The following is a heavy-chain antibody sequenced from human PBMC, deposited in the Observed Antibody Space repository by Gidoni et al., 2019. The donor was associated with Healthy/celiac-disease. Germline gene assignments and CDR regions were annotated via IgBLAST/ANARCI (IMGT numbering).Heavy chain of an antibody. Sequence: QVQLVESGGGVVQPGRPLRLSCAASGFPFSTYGMHWVRQARGKGLEWWAVIWYDGSKKYYADSVKGRFTISRDNSKNTLYLQMNSLRAEDTAVYYCARGDSGSWYYYYYGMDVWGQGTTVTVSS. CDR3: ARGDSGSWYYYYYGMDV. J-gene: IGHJ6*02. D-gene: IGHD1-26*01. V-gene: IGHV3-33*01. CDR1: GFPFSTYG. CDR2: IWYDGSKK.